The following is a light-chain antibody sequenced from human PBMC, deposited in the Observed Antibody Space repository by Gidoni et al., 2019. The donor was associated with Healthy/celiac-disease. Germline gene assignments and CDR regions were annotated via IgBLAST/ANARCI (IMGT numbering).Light chain of an antibody. V-gene: IGKV1-39*01. CDR2: AAS. CDR1: QSISSY. J-gene: IGKJ2*01. CDR3: QQSYSTT. Sequence: DIQMTQSPSSLSASVGDRVTITCRASQSISSYLNGYQQKPGKAPKLLIYAASSLQSGVPSRISGSGSGTDFTLTISSLQPEDFATYYCQQSYSTTFGQGTKLEIK.